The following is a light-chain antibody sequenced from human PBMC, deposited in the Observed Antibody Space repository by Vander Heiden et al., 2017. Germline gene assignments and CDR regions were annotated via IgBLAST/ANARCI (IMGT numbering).Light chain of an antibody. V-gene: IGKV1-27*01. CDR3: QKYNSAPWT. Sequence: DIQMTQSPSSLSASVGDRVSITFRASQGISNSLAWYQQKPGKVPKLLIYAASTLQSGVPSRFSGSGSGTDFTLTISSLQPEDVATYYCQKYNSAPWTFGQGTKVEIK. CDR2: AAS. J-gene: IGKJ1*01. CDR1: QGISNS.